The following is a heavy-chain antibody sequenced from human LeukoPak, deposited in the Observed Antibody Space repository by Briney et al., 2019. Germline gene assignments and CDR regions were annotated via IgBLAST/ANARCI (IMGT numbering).Heavy chain of an antibody. CDR3: ARAFGGVIAPFDY. CDR2: ISSSRSTV. J-gene: IGHJ4*02. Sequence: GGCLRLSCAASGFTFSNYEMNWVRQAPGKGLEWVSYISSSRSTVYYADSVKGRFTISRDNAKNSLYLQMNSLRAEDTAVYYCARAFGGVIAPFDYWGQGTLVTVSS. D-gene: IGHD3-16*02. V-gene: IGHV3-48*03. CDR1: GFTFSNYE.